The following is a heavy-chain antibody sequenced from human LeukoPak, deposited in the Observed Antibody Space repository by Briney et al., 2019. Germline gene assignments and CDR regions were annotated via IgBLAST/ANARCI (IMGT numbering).Heavy chain of an antibody. CDR1: GGSFSGYY. CDR3: ARDTTWFGRYFDY. CDR2: INHSGST. D-gene: IGHD3-10*01. J-gene: IGHJ4*02. Sequence: SETLSLTCAVYGGSFSGYYWSWIRQPPGKGLEWIGEINHSGSTNYNPSLKSRVTISVDTSKNQFSLKLSSVTAADTAVYYCARDTTWFGRYFDYWGQGTLVTVSS. V-gene: IGHV4-34*01.